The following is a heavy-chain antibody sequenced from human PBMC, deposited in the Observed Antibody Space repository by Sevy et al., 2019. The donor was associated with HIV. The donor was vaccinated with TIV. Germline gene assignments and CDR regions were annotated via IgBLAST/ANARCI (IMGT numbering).Heavy chain of an antibody. Sequence: GGSLRLSCAASGLTFSSHAMHWVRQAPGKGLEWVAVISSAGSNKYYADSVKGRSTISSDNPKNTLYLQMNSLSPEDTAVYYCTRDAGYSIAWDHSDYWGQGTLVTVSS. V-gene: IGHV3-30-3*01. J-gene: IGHJ4*02. CDR3: TRDAGYSIAWDHSDY. CDR1: GLTFSSHA. D-gene: IGHD6-19*01. CDR2: ISSAGSNK.